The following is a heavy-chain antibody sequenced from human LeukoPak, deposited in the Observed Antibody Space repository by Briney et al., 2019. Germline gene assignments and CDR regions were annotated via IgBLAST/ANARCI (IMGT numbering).Heavy chain of an antibody. J-gene: IGHJ6*04. Sequence: MASETLSPTSTVSGGSISSYYWSWIRQPPGKGLEWIGYIYYSGSTNYNPSLKSRVTISVDTSKNQFSLKLSSVTAADTAVYYCARDSAYGSGTYGMDVWGKGTTVTVSS. CDR3: ARDSAYGSGTYGMDV. CDR1: GGSISSYY. V-gene: IGHV4-59*01. D-gene: IGHD3-10*01. CDR2: IYYSGST.